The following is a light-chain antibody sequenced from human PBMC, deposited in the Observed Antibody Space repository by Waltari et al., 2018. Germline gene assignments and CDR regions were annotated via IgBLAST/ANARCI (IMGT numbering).Light chain of an antibody. CDR2: AAS. V-gene: IGKV1-27*01. Sequence: DIQMTQSPSSLSASVGDRVTVTCRASQDINKDLSWYQQKPGKAPTLLIYAASSLQRGVSSRFSGSGSGTDFTLTLSSLQPEDVSTFYCQQDYTTPYSFGQGTAVEIK. CDR3: QQDYTTPYS. CDR1: QDINKD. J-gene: IGKJ2*03.